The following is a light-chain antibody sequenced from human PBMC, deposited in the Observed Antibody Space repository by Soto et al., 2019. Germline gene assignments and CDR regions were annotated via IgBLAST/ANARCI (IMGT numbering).Light chain of an antibody. J-gene: IGKJ5*01. Sequence: DIQMTQSPSSLSASLGDRVTITCQASQDISNYLNWYQHTPRKAPKILIYDASTLETGVPSRLSGSGSGTAFTFTISSQHSEDFAVYYCQQYNNWPTFGQGTRVEI. CDR3: QQYNNWPT. CDR1: QDISNY. V-gene: IGKV1-33*01. CDR2: DAS.